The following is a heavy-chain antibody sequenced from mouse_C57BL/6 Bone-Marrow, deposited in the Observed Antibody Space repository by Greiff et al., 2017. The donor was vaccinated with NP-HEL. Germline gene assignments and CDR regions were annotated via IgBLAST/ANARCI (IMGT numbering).Heavy chain of an antibody. Sequence: VQLQQPGAELVKPGASVKLSCKASGYTFTSYWMQWVKQRPGQGLEWIGEIDPSDSYTNYNQKFKGKATLTVDTSSSTAYMQLSSLTSEDSAVYYCAREDYSNYLLGPYYAMDYWGQGTSVTVSS. CDR1: GYTFTSYW. D-gene: IGHD2-5*01. V-gene: IGHV1-50*01. CDR3: AREDYSNYLLGPYYAMDY. J-gene: IGHJ4*01. CDR2: IDPSDSYT.